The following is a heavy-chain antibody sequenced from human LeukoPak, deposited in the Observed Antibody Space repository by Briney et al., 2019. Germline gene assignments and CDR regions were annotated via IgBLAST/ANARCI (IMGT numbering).Heavy chain of an antibody. CDR3: ARDLMIVMVVDEGSADY. CDR2: ISSSGSTI. Sequence: PGGSLRLSCAASGFTFSSYEMNWVRQAPGKGLEWVSYISSSGSTIYYADSVKGRFTISRDNAKNSLYLQMNSLRAEDTAVYYCARDLMIVMVVDEGSADYWGQGTLVTVSS. V-gene: IGHV3-48*03. D-gene: IGHD3-22*01. J-gene: IGHJ4*02. CDR1: GFTFSSYE.